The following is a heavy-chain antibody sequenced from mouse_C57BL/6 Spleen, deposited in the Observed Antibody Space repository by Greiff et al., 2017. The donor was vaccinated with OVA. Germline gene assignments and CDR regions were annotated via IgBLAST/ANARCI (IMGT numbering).Heavy chain of an antibody. CDR2: ISSGSSTI. CDR1: GFTFSDYG. V-gene: IGHV5-17*01. Sequence: EVNVVESGGGLVKPGGSLKLSCAASGFTFSDYGMHWVRQAPEKGLEWVAYISSGSSTIYYADTVKGRFTISRDNAKNTLFLQMTSLRSEDTAMYYCARPYYGSSYYFDYWGQGTTLTVSS. CDR3: ARPYYGSSYYFDY. J-gene: IGHJ2*01. D-gene: IGHD1-1*01.